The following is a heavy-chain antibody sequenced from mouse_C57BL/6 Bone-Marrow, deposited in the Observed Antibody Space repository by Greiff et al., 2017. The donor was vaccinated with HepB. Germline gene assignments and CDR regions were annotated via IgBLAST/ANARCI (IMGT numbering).Heavy chain of an antibody. Sequence: EVKLVESGGGLVQSGRSLRLSCATSGFTFSDFYMEWVRQAPGKGLEWIAASRNKANDYTTEYSASVKGRFIVSRDTSQSILYLQMNALRAEDTAIYYCARDADYGSSFYAMDYWGQGTSVTVSS. CDR3: ARDADYGSSFYAMDY. D-gene: IGHD1-1*01. V-gene: IGHV7-1*01. CDR1: GFTFSDFY. J-gene: IGHJ4*01. CDR2: SRNKANDYTT.